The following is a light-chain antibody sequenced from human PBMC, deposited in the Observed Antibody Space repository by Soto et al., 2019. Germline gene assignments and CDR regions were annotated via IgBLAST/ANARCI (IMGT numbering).Light chain of an antibody. CDR3: QQNNKWPPVT. CDR2: GAS. V-gene: IGKV3-15*01. Sequence: EVVMTQSPATVSVSPGEGVTLSCRASQTISNDLAWYQQKPGQAPRLLIYGASTRATGVPARFSGGGYGTEFTLPISSLQSEDFAVYYCQQNNKWPPVTFGGGTKVEIK. CDR1: QTISND. J-gene: IGKJ4*01.